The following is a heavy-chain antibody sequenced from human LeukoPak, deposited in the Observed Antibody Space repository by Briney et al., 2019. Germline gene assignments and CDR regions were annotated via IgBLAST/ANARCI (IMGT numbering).Heavy chain of an antibody. CDR2: ISAYNGNT. CDR1: GYTFTSYG. J-gene: IGHJ4*02. V-gene: IGHV1-18*01. Sequence: ASVKVSCKASGYTFTSYGISWVRQAPGRGLEWMGWISAYNGNTNYAQKLQGRVTMTTDTSTSTAYMELRSLRSDDTAVYYCARDSTHYYDSSGSEMGYWGQGTLVTVSS. D-gene: IGHD3-22*01. CDR3: ARDSTHYYDSSGSEMGY.